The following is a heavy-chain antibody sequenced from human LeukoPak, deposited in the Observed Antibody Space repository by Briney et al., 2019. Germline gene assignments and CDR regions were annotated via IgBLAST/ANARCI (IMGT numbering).Heavy chain of an antibody. CDR1: GYSFNSYG. CDR2: INPNSGGT. Sequence: ASVKVSCKASGYSFNSYGINWVRQAPGQGLEWMGRINPNSGGTNYAQKFQGRVTMTRDTSISTAYMELSRLRSDDTAVYYCATLAVAGVNWFDPWGQGTLVTVSS. V-gene: IGHV1-2*06. D-gene: IGHD6-19*01. CDR3: ATLAVAGVNWFDP. J-gene: IGHJ5*02.